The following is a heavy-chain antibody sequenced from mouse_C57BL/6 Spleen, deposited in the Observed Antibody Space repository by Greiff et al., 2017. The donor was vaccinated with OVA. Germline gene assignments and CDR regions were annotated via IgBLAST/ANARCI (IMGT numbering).Heavy chain of an antibody. J-gene: IGHJ4*01. CDR1: GYTFTSYW. D-gene: IGHD3-2*01. CDR3: ARETAGTGYYAMDY. Sequence: QVQLQQPGTELVKPGASVKLSCKASGYTFTSYWMHWVKQRPGQGLEWIGNINPSNGGTNYNEKFKSKATLTVAQSSSTAYMQLSSLTSEDSAVYYCARETAGTGYYAMDYWGQGTSVTVSS. V-gene: IGHV1-53*01. CDR2: INPSNGGT.